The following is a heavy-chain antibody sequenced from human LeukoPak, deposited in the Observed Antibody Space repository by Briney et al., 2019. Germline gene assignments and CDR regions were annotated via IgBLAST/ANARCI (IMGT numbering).Heavy chain of an antibody. CDR1: GNTFTSDY. Sequence: VNVSCKASGNTFTSDYMHWVRQAPGQGLEWMGIIKGSGDSTTYAQKFQGRVTMTWDTSTSTVYMELSSLRSEDTAVYYCAREEEGGTFDYWGQGTLVTVSS. V-gene: IGHV1-46*01. CDR2: IKGSGDST. CDR3: AREEEGGTFDY. J-gene: IGHJ4*02. D-gene: IGHD3-16*01.